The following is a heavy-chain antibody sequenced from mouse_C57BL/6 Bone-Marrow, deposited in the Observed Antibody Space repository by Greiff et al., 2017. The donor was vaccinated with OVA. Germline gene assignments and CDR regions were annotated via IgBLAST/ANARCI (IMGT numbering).Heavy chain of an antibody. Sequence: QVQLQQPGAELVKPGASVKLSCKASGYTFTSYWMQWVKQRPGQGLEWIGEIDPSDSYTNYNQKFKGKATLTVDTSSSTAYMQLSSLTSEDSAVYYCARGVWEGYWGKGTTLTVSS. CDR3: ARGVWEGY. CDR1: GYTFTSYW. J-gene: IGHJ2*01. CDR2: IDPSDSYT. V-gene: IGHV1-50*01. D-gene: IGHD4-1*01.